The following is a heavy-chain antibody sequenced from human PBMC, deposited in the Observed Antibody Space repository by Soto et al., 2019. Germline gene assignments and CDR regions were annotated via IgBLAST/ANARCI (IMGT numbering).Heavy chain of an antibody. D-gene: IGHD2-2*01. J-gene: IGHJ4*02. Sequence: SETLSLTCTVSGGSISSYYWSWIRQPPGKGLEWIGYIYYSGSTNYNPSLKSRVTKSVDKSKNQFSLKLSSVTAADTAVYYCARVSPEWVVDVVVPGPDDYWGQGTLVTVSS. CDR3: ARVSPEWVVDVVVPGPDDY. CDR2: IYYSGST. V-gene: IGHV4-59*01. CDR1: GGSISSYY.